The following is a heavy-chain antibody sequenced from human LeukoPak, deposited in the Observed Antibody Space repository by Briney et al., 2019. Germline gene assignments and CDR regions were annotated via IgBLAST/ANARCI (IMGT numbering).Heavy chain of an antibody. Sequence: ASETLSLTCTVSGGSVTSGNYYWNWIRQPAGKGLEWTGRIYTNGGASYNPSLKSRVTISIDASKNQFSLKLSSVTAADTAVYYCAREPPGYWGQGILVTVSS. CDR2: IYTNGGA. V-gene: IGHV4-61*02. CDR1: GGSVTSGNYY. J-gene: IGHJ4*02. CDR3: AREPPGY.